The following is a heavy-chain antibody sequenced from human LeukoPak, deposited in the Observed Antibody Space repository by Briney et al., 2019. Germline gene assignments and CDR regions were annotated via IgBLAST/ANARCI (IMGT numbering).Heavy chain of an antibody. CDR2: IQNSART. J-gene: IGHJ6*02. V-gene: IGHV4-61*01. CDR1: GGSVNSGSYF. CDR3: ATDYSNFYGMDV. D-gene: IGHD4-11*01. Sequence: SETLSLTCTVSGGSVNSGSYFWSWIRQPPGKGLEWIGYIQNSARTNYNPSLESRVTISVDSSKDQFSLRLSSVTAGDTAVYYCATDYSNFYGMDVWGQGTTVTVSS.